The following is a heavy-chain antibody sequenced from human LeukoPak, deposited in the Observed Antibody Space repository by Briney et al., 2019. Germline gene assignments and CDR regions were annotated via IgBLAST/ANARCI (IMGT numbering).Heavy chain of an antibody. CDR3: ARHMNGNYGLH. V-gene: IGHV4-39*07. J-gene: IGHJ4*02. Sequence: SETLSLTCTVSGGSISSSSYYWGWIRQPPGKGLEWIGSIYYSGSTYYNPSLKSRVTISMDTSKRQISLKLSSVTAADTAVYYCARHMNGNYGLHWGQGTLVTVSS. CDR2: IYYSGST. CDR1: GGSISSSSYY. D-gene: IGHD1-7*01.